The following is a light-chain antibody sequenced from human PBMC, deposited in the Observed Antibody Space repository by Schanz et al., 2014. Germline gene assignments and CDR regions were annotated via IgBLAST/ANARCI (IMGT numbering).Light chain of an antibody. V-gene: IGLV1-40*01. J-gene: IGLJ3*02. Sequence: QSVLTQPPSVSGAPGQGVTISCTGSASNIGAGYDVHWYQQVPGTAPKPLIFDNTNRPSGVPDRFSGSKSGTSASLAITGLQAEDEADYYCQSFDSSLTHRVFGGGTKVTVL. CDR3: QSFDSSLTHRV. CDR1: ASNIGAGYD. CDR2: DNT.